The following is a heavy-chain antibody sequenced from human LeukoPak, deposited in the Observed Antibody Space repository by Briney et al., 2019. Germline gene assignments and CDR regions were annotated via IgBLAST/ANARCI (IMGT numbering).Heavy chain of an antibody. Sequence: GGSLRLSCAASGFTFSSYSMDWVRQAPGKGLEWVSAISNGGATRNYADSVKGRFTISRDNSQNTLYLQMNSLRADDTAVYYCAKRVSGSSWEHQTIDYWGQGTLVTVSS. CDR3: AKRVSGSSWEHQTIDY. CDR2: ISNGGATR. V-gene: IGHV3-23*01. J-gene: IGHJ4*02. CDR1: GFTFSSYS. D-gene: IGHD6-13*01.